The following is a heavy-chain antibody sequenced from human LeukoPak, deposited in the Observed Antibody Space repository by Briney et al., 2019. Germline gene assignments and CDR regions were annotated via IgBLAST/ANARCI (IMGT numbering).Heavy chain of an antibody. CDR3: ASQPLDYYDSSGYGSSPNDY. D-gene: IGHD3-22*01. CDR1: GFTFSSYA. Sequence: QPGGSLRLSCAASGFTFSSYAMSWVRQAPGKGLEWVSAISGSGGSTYYADSVKGRFTISRDNSKNTLYLQMNSLRAEDTAVYYCASQPLDYYDSSGYGSSPNDYWGQGTLVTVSS. CDR2: ISGSGGST. J-gene: IGHJ4*02. V-gene: IGHV3-23*01.